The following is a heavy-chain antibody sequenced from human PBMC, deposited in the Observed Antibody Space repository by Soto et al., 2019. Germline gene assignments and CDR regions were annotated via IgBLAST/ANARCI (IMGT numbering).Heavy chain of an antibody. CDR2: VGGSDTDK. CDR3: AKDATAVNGVWDPFDM. CDR1: GFTFSAYA. J-gene: IGHJ3*02. D-gene: IGHD2-8*01. V-gene: IGHV3-23*01. Sequence: EVQLLESGGGVVQPGGSLRLSCAASGFTFSAYAMSWVRQAPGKGLQWVSGVGGSDTDKHYADSVRGRFTDSRDNSKNTLYLQMNSLRADDTAVYYCAKDATAVNGVWDPFDMWGQGTEVTVSS.